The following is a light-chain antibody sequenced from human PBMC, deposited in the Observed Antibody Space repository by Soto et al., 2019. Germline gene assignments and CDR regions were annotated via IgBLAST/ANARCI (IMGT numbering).Light chain of an antibody. CDR2: GVK. V-gene: IGLV2-14*01. Sequence: QSVQTQPASVSGSPGQSITISCTGSGRDIGAYDYVSWYQQHPGKAPKLLIYGVKNRPSGVSYRFSASKSAFTASLTISGLQAEDEAHYYCSSYTTSYFYVFGPGTKATVL. CDR3: SSYTTSYFYV. J-gene: IGLJ1*01. CDR1: GRDIGAYDY.